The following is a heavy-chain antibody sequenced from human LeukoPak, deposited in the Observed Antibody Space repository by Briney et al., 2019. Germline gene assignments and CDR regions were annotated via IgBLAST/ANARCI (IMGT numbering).Heavy chain of an antibody. CDR3: ARDLQITRRPGSIDY. CDR1: GYTFPNYF. CDR2: INPSGGST. V-gene: IGHV1-46*01. Sequence: GASVKVSCKASGYTFPNYFMYWVRQAPGQGLEWMGIINPSGGSTNYAQKFQGRVTMTSDMSTSTVYMELSSLRSEDTAVYYCARDLQITRRPGSIDYWGQGTLVTVSS. J-gene: IGHJ4*02. D-gene: IGHD3-10*01.